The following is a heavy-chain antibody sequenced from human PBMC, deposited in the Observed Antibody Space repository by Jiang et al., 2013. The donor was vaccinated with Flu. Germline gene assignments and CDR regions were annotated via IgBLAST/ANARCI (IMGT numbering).Heavy chain of an antibody. CDR1: GYRFTNYW. D-gene: IGHD6-13*01. V-gene: IGHV5-10-1*01. J-gene: IGHJ5*02. CDR2: IDPSDSYD. Sequence: GAEVKKPGESLRISCKASGYRFTNYWISWVRQVPGKGLEWMGRIDPSDSYDNYSPSFQGHVNISVDRSIATAYLQWSSLKASDTAIYYCARHNGASVDQRSLPGNNWFRPRGPGTLVTVSS. CDR3: ARHNGASVDQRSLPGNNWFRP.